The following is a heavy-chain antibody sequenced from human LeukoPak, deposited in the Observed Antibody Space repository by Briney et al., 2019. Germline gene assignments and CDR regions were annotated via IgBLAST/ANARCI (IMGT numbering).Heavy chain of an antibody. V-gene: IGHV3-21*01. CDR2: ISSSSSYI. J-gene: IGHJ4*02. D-gene: IGHD6-19*01. Sequence: PGGSLRLSCAASGFTFSSYSMNWVRQAPGKGLEWVSSISSSSSYIYYADSVKGRFTISRDNAKNSLYLQMNSQRAEDTAVYYCARAPTAFGYSSGWVDYWGQGTLVTASS. CDR3: ARAPTAFGYSSGWVDY. CDR1: GFTFSSYS.